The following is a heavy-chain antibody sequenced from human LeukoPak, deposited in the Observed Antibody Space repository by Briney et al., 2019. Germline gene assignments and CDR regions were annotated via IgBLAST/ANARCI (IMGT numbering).Heavy chain of an antibody. V-gene: IGHV3-7*01. D-gene: IGHD6-19*01. CDR1: GFTFTNYW. CDR2: IKEDGSQK. CDR3: ARAGYSSGHR. Sequence: GGSLRLSCEASGFTFTNYWMNWVRQDPGKGLEWVAFIKEDGSQKYYVDSVKGRFTISRDNAKNSLYLQMNSLRAEDTAIYYCARAGYSSGHRWGQGTLVTVSS. J-gene: IGHJ5*02.